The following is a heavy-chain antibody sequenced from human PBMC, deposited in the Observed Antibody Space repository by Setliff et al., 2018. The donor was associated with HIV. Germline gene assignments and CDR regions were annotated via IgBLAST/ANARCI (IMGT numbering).Heavy chain of an antibody. CDR2: IYYSGNT. V-gene: IGHV4-31*03. D-gene: IGHD6-6*01. CDR1: GVSTISSSSSYY. Sequence: SETLSLTCIVSGVSTISSSSSYYWSWIRQHPGKGLEWIGYIYYSGNTYYSPSLKSRVTISVDTSKNQISLKLNSVTAADTAVYYCARDLLGSSSLVDYWGQGTLVTVSS. CDR3: ARDLLGSSSLVDY. J-gene: IGHJ4*02.